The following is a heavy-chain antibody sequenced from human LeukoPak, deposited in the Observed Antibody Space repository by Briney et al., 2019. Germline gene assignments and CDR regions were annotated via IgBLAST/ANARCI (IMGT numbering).Heavy chain of an antibody. V-gene: IGHV7-4-1*02. Sequence: ASVKVSCTASGYTFTSYAMNWVRQAPGQGLEWMGWINTNTGNPTYAQGFTERFVFSLDTSVSTAYLQISSLKAEDTAVYYCARVLPAAPDTDYYYYVMDVWGQGTTVTVSS. D-gene: IGHD2-2*01. CDR3: ARVLPAAPDTDYYYYVMDV. J-gene: IGHJ6*02. CDR2: INTNTGNP. CDR1: GYTFTSYA.